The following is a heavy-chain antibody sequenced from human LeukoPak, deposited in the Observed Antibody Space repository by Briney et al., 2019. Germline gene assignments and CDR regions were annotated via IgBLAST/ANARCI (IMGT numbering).Heavy chain of an antibody. CDR1: GYTFTGYY. J-gene: IGHJ4*02. D-gene: IGHD3-3*01. CDR2: INPNSGGT. CDR3: ARSKYDFWRGFSPKAPFHY. V-gene: IGHV1-2*02. Sequence: ASVKVSCKASGYTFTGYYMHWVRQAPGQGRDWMGWINPNSGGTNYAQKVQGRVTMTRDTYISTAYLELSRLRSDDTAVYYCARSKYDFWRGFSPKAPFHYWGQGTLVTVSS.